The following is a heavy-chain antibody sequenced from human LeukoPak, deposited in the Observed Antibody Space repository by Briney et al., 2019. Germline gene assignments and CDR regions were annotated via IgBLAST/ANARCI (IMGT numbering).Heavy chain of an antibody. J-gene: IGHJ4*02. CDR2: IYPGDSDT. V-gene: IGHV5-51*01. Sequence: GESLKISCKGSGYSFTSYWIGWVRQMPGKGLEWMGTIYPGDSDTRYSPSFQGQVTFSADKSISTACLQWSSLKASDTAMYYCARAFSYYDTSGYCDYWGQGTLVTVSS. CDR1: GYSFTSYW. D-gene: IGHD3-22*01. CDR3: ARAFSYYDTSGYCDY.